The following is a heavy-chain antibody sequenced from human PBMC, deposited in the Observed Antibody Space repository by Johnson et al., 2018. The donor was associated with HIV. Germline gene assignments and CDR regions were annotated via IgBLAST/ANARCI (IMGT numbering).Heavy chain of an antibody. CDR3: AREAITGSKIDAFDI. Sequence: VQLVESGGGLVQPGGSLRLSCAASGFTFSSYAMSWVRQAPGKGPEWVSGINWNSGSRGYADSVKGRFTISRDNAKSSLYLQMNSLRAEDTAVYYCAREAITGSKIDAFDIWGQGTMVTVSS. CDR2: INWNSGSR. CDR1: GFTFSSYA. D-gene: IGHD2-15*01. J-gene: IGHJ3*02. V-gene: IGHV3-23*04.